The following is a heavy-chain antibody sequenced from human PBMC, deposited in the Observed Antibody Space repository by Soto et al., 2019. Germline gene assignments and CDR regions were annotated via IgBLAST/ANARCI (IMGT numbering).Heavy chain of an antibody. D-gene: IGHD3-22*01. CDR1: GYFVSSGSYY. CDR2: IYFNGKT. V-gene: IGHV4-61*01. CDR3: ARGGTTSVVIDWFDP. J-gene: IGHJ5*02. Sequence: KTSETLSLTCTVSGYFVSSGSYYWNWIRQPPGKALEWIGHIYFNGKTAYNPSLKSRVTMSLDTSKNQFSLQVNSVTAADTAVYYCARGGTTSVVIDWFDPWGQGTLVTVSS.